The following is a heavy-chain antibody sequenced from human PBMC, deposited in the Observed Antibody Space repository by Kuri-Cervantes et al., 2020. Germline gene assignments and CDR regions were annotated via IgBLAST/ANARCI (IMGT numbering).Heavy chain of an antibody. J-gene: IGHJ4*02. D-gene: IGHD2-15*01. V-gene: IGHV3-7*03. Sequence: GESLKISCAASGFIFSNYWMSWVRQAPGKGLEWVTNINQDGSDKYYVDSVKGRFTISRDNSKNTLYLQMNSLRAEDSALYHCARRYCSGGSCYLFDYWGQGTLVTVSS. CDR3: ARRYCSGGSCYLFDY. CDR1: GFIFSNYW. CDR2: INQDGSDK.